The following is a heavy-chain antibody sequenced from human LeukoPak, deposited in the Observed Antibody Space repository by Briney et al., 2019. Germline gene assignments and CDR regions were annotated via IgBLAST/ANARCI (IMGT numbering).Heavy chain of an antibody. J-gene: IGHJ4*02. CDR3: ARGPPAGD. V-gene: IGHV4-34*01. Sequence: SETLSLTCAVYGGSFSGYYWSWIRQPPGKGLEWIGEINHSGSTNYNPSLKSRVTISVDTSKNQFSLKLSSVTAADTAVYYCARGPPAGDWGQGTLVTVSS. CDR1: GGSFSGYY. CDR2: INHSGST.